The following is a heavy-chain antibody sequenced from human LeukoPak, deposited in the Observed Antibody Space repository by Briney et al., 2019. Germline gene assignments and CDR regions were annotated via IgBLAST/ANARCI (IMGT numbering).Heavy chain of an antibody. D-gene: IGHD6-19*01. Sequence: GESLKISCKGSGYSFTTYWIGWVRQMPGKGLDWMGIIYPGDSDIRYSPSFQGQVTISLDKSINTAYLQWSSLKASDTAMCHCVRRAGTGYFDYWGQGTLVTVSS. CDR1: GYSFTTYW. V-gene: IGHV5-51*01. J-gene: IGHJ4*02. CDR3: VRRAGTGYFDY. CDR2: IYPGDSDI.